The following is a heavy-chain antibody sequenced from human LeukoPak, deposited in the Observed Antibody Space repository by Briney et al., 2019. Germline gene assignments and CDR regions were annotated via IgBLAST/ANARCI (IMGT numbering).Heavy chain of an antibody. J-gene: IGHJ4*02. CDR2: VNPEDDET. Sequence: ATVKISCNVSGYTFTDYSIHWLQQAPGKGLEWLGLVNPEDDETIYSEKFQGRITMTADTSTDTAFMELSSLRSEDTAIYYCAAAPPGLGELNGGDYWGQGTLVTVSS. V-gene: IGHV1-69-2*01. D-gene: IGHD3-10*01. CDR3: AAAPPGLGELNGGDY. CDR1: GYTFTDYS.